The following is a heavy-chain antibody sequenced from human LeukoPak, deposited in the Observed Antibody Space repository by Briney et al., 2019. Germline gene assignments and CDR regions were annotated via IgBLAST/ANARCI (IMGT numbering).Heavy chain of an antibody. J-gene: IGHJ4*02. CDR2: IYSGGST. Sequence: GGSLRLSCTTSEFTFGDYALSWVRQAPGKGLEWVSVIYSGGSTYYADSVKGRFTISRDNSKNTLYLQMNSLRAEDTAVYYCARDRYRAGALDYWGQGTLVTVSS. CDR1: EFTFGDYA. D-gene: IGHD1-26*01. V-gene: IGHV3-66*02. CDR3: ARDRYRAGALDY.